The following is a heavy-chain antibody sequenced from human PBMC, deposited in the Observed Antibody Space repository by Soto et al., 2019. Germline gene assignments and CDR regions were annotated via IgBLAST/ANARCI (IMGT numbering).Heavy chain of an antibody. Sequence: GGSLRLSCAASGFSFSTYGMHWVRQAPGKGLEWVAFISNDGSKYYADSVKGRFTISRDNSKNTLYLQMNSLRAEDTAVYYCARDLGSSWYPEYFQHWGQGTLVTVSS. CDR2: ISNDGSK. V-gene: IGHV3-30*03. D-gene: IGHD6-13*01. CDR3: ARDLGSSWYPEYFQH. CDR1: GFSFSTYG. J-gene: IGHJ1*01.